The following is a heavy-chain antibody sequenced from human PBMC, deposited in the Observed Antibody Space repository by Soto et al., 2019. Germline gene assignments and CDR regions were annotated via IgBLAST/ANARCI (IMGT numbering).Heavy chain of an antibody. CDR3: TTGSVAAFFDYYYYGMDV. Sequence: GGSLRLSCAASGFTFSNAWMNWVRQAPGKGLEWVGRIKSKTDGGTTDYAAPVKGRFTISRDDSKNTLYLQMNSLKTEDTAVYYCTTGSVAAFFDYYYYGMDVWGQGTTVTVSS. CDR1: GFTFSNAW. D-gene: IGHD6-19*01. J-gene: IGHJ6*02. CDR2: IKSKTDGGTT. V-gene: IGHV3-15*07.